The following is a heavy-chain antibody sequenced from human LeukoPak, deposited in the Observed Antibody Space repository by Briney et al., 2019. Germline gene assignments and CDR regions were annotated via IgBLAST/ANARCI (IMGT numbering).Heavy chain of an antibody. CDR3: ARLDYYDSSGHIDY. CDR1: GGSISSYY. Sequence: PSETLSLTCTVSGGSISSYYWSWIRQPPGKGPEWIGYIYYSGSTNSNPSLKSRVTISVDTSKNQFSLKLSSVTAADTAVYYCARLDYYDSSGHIDYWGQGTLVTVSS. J-gene: IGHJ4*02. CDR2: IYYSGST. D-gene: IGHD3-22*01. V-gene: IGHV4-59*08.